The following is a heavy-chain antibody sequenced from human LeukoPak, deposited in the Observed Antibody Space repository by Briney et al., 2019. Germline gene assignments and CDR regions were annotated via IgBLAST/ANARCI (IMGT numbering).Heavy chain of an antibody. CDR1: GFTFSSYA. V-gene: IGHV3-23*01. Sequence: GGSLRLSCAASGFTFSSYAMSWVRQAPGKGLEWVSAISGSGGSTYYADSVKGRFTISRDNSKNTLYLQMNSLRAEDTAVYYCAKSGAGGSCCEIDYWGQGTLVTVSS. J-gene: IGHJ4*02. CDR3: AKSGAGGSCCEIDY. D-gene: IGHD2-15*01. CDR2: ISGSGGST.